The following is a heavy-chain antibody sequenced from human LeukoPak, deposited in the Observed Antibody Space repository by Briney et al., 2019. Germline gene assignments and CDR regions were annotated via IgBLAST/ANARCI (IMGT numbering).Heavy chain of an antibody. D-gene: IGHD6-19*01. CDR1: GYTFSKYV. CDR2: IDAGNGDT. V-gene: IGHV1-3*01. Sequence: ASVKVSCKASGYTFSKYVIHWVRQAPGQRFEWMGWIDAGNGDTRYSQKFQGRVTITRDTSASTAYMELSSLRSEDTAVYYCARAQDSSGWYDYYFDYWGQGTLVTVSS. J-gene: IGHJ4*02. CDR3: ARAQDSSGWYDYYFDY.